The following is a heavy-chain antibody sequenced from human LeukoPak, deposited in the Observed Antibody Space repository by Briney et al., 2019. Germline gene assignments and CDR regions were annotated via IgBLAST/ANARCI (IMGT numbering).Heavy chain of an antibody. D-gene: IGHD3-16*02. J-gene: IGHJ4*02. CDR1: GYSISSGYY. V-gene: IGHV4-38-2*02. CDR2: IYHSGST. CDR3: ARRGYTAPFDY. Sequence: SETLSLTCTVSGYSISSGYYWGWIRQPPGKGLEWIGGIYHSGSTNYNPSLKSRVTISVDTSKNQFSLKLSSVTAADTAVYYCARRGYTAPFDYWGQGTLVTVSS.